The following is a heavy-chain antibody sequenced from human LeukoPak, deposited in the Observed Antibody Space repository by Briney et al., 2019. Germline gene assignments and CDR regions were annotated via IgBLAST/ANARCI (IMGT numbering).Heavy chain of an antibody. CDR2: ISYDGSNK. D-gene: IGHD3-22*01. CDR1: GFTFSSYA. V-gene: IGHV3-30-3*01. CDR3: ARLIVVAITSDY. Sequence: GRSLRLSCAASGFTFSSYAMHWVRQAPGKGLEWVAVISYDGSNKYYADSVKGRFTISRDNSKNTLYLQMNSLRAEDTAVYYCARLIVVAITSDYWGQGTLATVSS. J-gene: IGHJ4*02.